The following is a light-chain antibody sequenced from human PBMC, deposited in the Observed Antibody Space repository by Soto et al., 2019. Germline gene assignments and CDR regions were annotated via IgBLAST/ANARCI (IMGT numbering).Light chain of an antibody. J-gene: IGKJ1*01. CDR1: HSVSSK. CDR2: GAS. V-gene: IGKV3-15*01. CDR3: QQYNNWPPWT. Sequence: EIVMTQSPVTLSVSPGERATLSCRASHSVSSKLAWYQQKPGQTPRLLIYGASTRATGTPARFSGSGSGTEFTLTISSLQSEDFAVYYCQQYNNWPPWTFGQGTKVDI.